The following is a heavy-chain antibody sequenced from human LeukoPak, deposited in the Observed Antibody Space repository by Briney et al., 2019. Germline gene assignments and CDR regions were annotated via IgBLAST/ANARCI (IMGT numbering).Heavy chain of an antibody. J-gene: IGHJ4*02. CDR2: ISYDGSNK. V-gene: IGHV3-30*03. D-gene: IGHD5-18*01. CDR1: GFTFSSYG. CDR3: ARDKTAMVNFDY. Sequence: GRSLRLSCAASGFTFSSYGMHWVRQAPGKGLEWVAVISYDGSNKYYADSVKGRFTISRDNAKNSLYLQMNSLRAEDTAVYYCARDKTAMVNFDYWGQGTLVTVSS.